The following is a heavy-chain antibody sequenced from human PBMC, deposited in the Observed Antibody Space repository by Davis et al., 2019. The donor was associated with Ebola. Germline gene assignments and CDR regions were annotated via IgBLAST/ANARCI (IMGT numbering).Heavy chain of an antibody. J-gene: IGHJ5*02. CDR1: GFPFSNYA. V-gene: IGHV3-30*14. CDR3: ARANSGCTGGGCFSGHWFDP. D-gene: IGHD2-15*01. Sequence: PGGSLRLSCAASGFPFSNYAMHWVRQTPDKGLEWVAVASHDGTTTYYEDSVKGRFTISRDDAKNSLYLQMDSLRAGDTAIYYCARANSGCTGGGCFSGHWFDPWGQGTLVTVSS. CDR2: ASHDGTTT.